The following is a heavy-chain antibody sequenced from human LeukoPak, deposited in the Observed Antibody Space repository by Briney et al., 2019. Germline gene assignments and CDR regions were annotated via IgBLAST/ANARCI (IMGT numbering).Heavy chain of an antibody. D-gene: IGHD1-1*01. CDR1: GGSISSSSYY. CDR2: IYTSGST. Sequence: SETLSLTCTVSGGSISSSSYYWGWIRQPPGKGLEWIGRIYTSGSTNYNPSLKSRVTMSVDTSKNQFSLKLSSVTATDTAVYYCARPVPSRLGWFDPWGQGTLVTVSS. V-gene: IGHV4-39*01. CDR3: ARPVPSRLGWFDP. J-gene: IGHJ5*02.